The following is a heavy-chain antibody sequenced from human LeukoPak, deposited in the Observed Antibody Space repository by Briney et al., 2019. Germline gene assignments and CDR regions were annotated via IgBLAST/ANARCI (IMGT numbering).Heavy chain of an antibody. D-gene: IGHD6-19*01. CDR1: GFTFSSYE. J-gene: IGHJ4*02. Sequence: GGSLRLSCAASGFTFSSYEMTWVRQAPGKGLDWVSYIGTSGSTIYYADSVKGRFNISRDNSKNTLYLQMNSLRAEDTAVYYCAKDQGSSGWYAAVYWGQGTPVTVSS. CDR3: AKDQGSSGWYAAVY. V-gene: IGHV3-48*03. CDR2: IGTSGSTI.